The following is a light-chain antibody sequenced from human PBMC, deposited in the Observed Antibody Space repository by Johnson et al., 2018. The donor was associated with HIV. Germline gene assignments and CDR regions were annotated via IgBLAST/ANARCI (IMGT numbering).Light chain of an antibody. J-gene: IGLJ1*01. V-gene: IGLV1-51*02. CDR1: SSNIGNNY. Sequence: HSVLTQPPSVSAAPGQKVTISCSGSSSNIGNNYVSWYQQLPGTAPKLLIYDNDRRPSGVPDRFSGSKSGTSATLDITGLQSGDEADYYCGTWDASLSAYVFGTATKVTV. CDR3: GTWDASLSAYV. CDR2: DND.